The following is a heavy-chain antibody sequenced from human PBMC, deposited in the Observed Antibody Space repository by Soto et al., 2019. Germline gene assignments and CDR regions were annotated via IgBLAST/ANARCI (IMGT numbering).Heavy chain of an antibody. CDR2: IYYSGST. J-gene: IGHJ6*02. Sequence: SETLSLTCTVSGGPISSSSYYWGWIRQPPGKGLEWIGSIYYSGSTYYNPSLKSRVTISVDTSKNQFSLKLSSVTAADTAVYYCAPIRIAAAGAYYYYGMDVWGQGTTVTVSS. CDR1: GGPISSSSYY. CDR3: APIRIAAAGAYYYYGMDV. D-gene: IGHD6-13*01. V-gene: IGHV4-39*01.